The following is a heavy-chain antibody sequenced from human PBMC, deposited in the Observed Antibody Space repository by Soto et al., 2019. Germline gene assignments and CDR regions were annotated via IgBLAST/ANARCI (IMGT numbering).Heavy chain of an antibody. CDR3: ARVGAKVTSQALGFDH. Sequence: ETLSLTCTVSGGSISSHYWSWVRQPPGKGLEWIGYLYYTGSTNYNASLKSQVTMSLDTSKKQFSLMLTSVTAADTAVYYCARVGAKVTSQALGFDHWGEGMLVTVSS. V-gene: IGHV4-59*11. J-gene: IGHJ4*02. CDR2: LYYTGST. CDR1: GGSISSHY. D-gene: IGHD2-21*02.